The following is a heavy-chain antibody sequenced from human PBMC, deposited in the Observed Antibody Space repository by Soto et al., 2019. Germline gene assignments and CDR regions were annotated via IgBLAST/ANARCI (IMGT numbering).Heavy chain of an antibody. CDR2: MNPNSANT. CDR1: GYTFTSHD. J-gene: IGHJ6*02. CDR3: ARALTGYGMDV. Sequence: ASVKVSCTASGYTFTSHDINCVRQATGQGLEWMGWMNPNSANTEYAQKFQGRVTMTTDASTSTAYMELGSLRSDDTAIYYCARALTGYGMDVWGQGTTVTVSS. V-gene: IGHV1-8*01.